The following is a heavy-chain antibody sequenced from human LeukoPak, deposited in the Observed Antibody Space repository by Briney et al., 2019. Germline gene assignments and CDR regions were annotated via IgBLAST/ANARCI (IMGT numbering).Heavy chain of an antibody. J-gene: IGHJ4*02. CDR3: ARGYDVGDYVPYTY. CDR1: GGTFNRFT. Sequence: SVKVSCKVSGGTFNRFTISWVRQAPGQGLEWMGGIIPIFGSTNYAQKFQGRVTNTADDSTSTAYMELSSLTSDDTAVYYCARGYDVGDYVPYTYWGQGSLVIVSS. V-gene: IGHV1-69*01. CDR2: IIPIFGST. D-gene: IGHD4-17*01.